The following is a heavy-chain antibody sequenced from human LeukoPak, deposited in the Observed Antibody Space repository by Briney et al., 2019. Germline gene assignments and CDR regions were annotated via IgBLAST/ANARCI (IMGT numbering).Heavy chain of an antibody. J-gene: IGHJ4*02. D-gene: IGHD6-13*01. CDR1: GFTFSSYG. CDR3: AKLREGPGTPPPPFDY. V-gene: IGHV3-23*01. Sequence: GGSLRLSCAASGFTFSSYGMSWVRQAPRKGLEWVSAISGSGGSTYYADSVKGRFTISRDNSKNTLYLQMNSLRAEDTAVYYCAKLREGPGTPPPPFDYWGQGTLVTVSS. CDR2: ISGSGGST.